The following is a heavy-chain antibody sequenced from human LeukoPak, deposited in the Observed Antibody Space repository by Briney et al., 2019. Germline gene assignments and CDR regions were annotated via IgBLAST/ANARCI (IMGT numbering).Heavy chain of an antibody. CDR3: ARAVSGRFDY. Sequence: SETLSFTGTVSGGSMSPYHWGWIRQPPGKGREWTGYIYYSGSTNYNPSLNSRVTISVDTSKNQFSLRLSSVTAADTAIYYCARAVSGRFDYWGQGTLVTVSS. V-gene: IGHV4-59*08. CDR1: GGSMSPYH. CDR2: IYYSGST. D-gene: IGHD6-19*01. J-gene: IGHJ4*02.